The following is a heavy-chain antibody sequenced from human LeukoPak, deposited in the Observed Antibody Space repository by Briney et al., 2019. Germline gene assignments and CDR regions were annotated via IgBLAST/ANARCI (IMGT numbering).Heavy chain of an antibody. CDR3: AKVINSGYYYYFDY. CDR1: GFTFSSYA. CDR2: ISHSSSGT. J-gene: IGHJ4*02. D-gene: IGHD5-12*01. V-gene: IGHV3-23*01. Sequence: GGSLRLSCAGSGFTFSSYAMSWVRQAPGKGLGWVSAISHSSSGTYYVDSVKGRFTISRDNSKNTLYMQMNSLRAEDTAVYYCAKVINSGYYYYFDYWGQGTLVTVSS.